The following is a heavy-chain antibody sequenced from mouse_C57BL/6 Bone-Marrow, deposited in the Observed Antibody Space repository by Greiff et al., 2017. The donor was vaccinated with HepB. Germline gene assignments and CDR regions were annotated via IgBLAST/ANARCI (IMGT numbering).Heavy chain of an antibody. Sequence: VQLQQSGAELVRPGTSVKVSCKASGYAFTNYLIEWVKQRPGQGLEWIGVINPGSGGTNYNEKIKGKATLTADKSSSTAYMQLSSLTSEDSAVYFCARSGYDYDSFDYWGQGTTLTVSS. J-gene: IGHJ2*01. CDR2: INPGSGGT. CDR1: GYAFTNYL. V-gene: IGHV1-54*01. CDR3: ARSGYDYDSFDY. D-gene: IGHD2-4*01.